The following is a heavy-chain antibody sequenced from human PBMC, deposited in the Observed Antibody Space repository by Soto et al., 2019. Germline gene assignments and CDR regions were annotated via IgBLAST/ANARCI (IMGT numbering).Heavy chain of an antibody. J-gene: IGHJ4*02. Sequence: QVQLQESGPGLVKPSETLSLTCTVSGDSINGYYWTWIRQPAGKGLEWIGRIYTSGTTSYSPSLKSRVTMSLDTSKNHLSLRLTSVTAADTAVYYCARDTVGISSPGVYWGRGTLVTVSS. CDR3: ARDTVGISSPGVY. CDR1: GDSINGYY. V-gene: IGHV4-4*07. CDR2: IYTSGTT. D-gene: IGHD4-17*01.